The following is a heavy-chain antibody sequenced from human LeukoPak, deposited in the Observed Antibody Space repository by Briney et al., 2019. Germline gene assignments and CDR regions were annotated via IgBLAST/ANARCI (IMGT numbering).Heavy chain of an antibody. Sequence: GGSLRLSCEASGFTFNNYWMSWVRQAPGKGLEWVSSISSSSSYIYYADSVKGRFTISRDNAKNSLYLQMNSLRAEDTAVYYCARGSIAAGDAFDIWGQGTMVTVSS. CDR2: ISSSSSYI. D-gene: IGHD6-13*01. J-gene: IGHJ3*02. CDR1: GFTFNNYW. CDR3: ARGSIAAGDAFDI. V-gene: IGHV3-21*01.